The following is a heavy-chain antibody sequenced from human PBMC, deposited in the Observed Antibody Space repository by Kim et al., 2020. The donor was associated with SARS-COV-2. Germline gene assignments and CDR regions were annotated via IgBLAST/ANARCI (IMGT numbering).Heavy chain of an antibody. D-gene: IGHD5-12*01. J-gene: IGHJ4*02. V-gene: IGHV3-30*04. CDR3: VRGGREMANVLDY. CDR2: ISYHGRNK. CDR1: GFTFSSYA. Sequence: GGSLRLSCAASGFTFSSYAMHWVRQAPGEGLECVAVISYHGRNKYSADSVKGRFTISRDNSKNMVYLQMNSLRTEDTAVYYCVRGGREMANVLDYWGQGTLLTVSS.